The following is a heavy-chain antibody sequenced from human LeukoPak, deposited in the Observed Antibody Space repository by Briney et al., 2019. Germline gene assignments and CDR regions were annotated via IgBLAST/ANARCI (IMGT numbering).Heavy chain of an antibody. CDR3: ARDSVEWYIFDY. CDR1: GFTFSSYW. CDR2: TNRDGSST. Sequence: GGSLRLSCAASGFTFSSYWMHWVRQAPGKGPVWVARTNRDGSSTAYADSVKGRFTISKDNAKNTLYLLMNNLRAEDTAVYYCARDSVEWYIFDYWGQGTLVTVSS. D-gene: IGHD3-3*01. J-gene: IGHJ4*02. V-gene: IGHV3-74*01.